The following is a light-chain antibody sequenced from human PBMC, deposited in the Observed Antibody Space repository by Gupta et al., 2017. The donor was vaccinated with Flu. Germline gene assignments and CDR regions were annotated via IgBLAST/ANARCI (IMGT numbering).Light chain of an antibody. V-gene: IGLV1-44*01. J-gene: IGLJ3*02. CDR3: AAWDGGVGGAV. CDR2: NNN. CDR1: CANVGSDS. Sequence: SCANVGSDSIDWYQQLPGTAPKLLIYNNNQRPSGVPDRFSGSRSGTSASLAISGLQPEDEGDYYCAAWDGGVGGAVFGGGTKLTVL.